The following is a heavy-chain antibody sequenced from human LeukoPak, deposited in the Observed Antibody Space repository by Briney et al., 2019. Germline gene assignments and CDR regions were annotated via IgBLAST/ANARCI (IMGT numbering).Heavy chain of an antibody. D-gene: IGHD1-1*01. CDR2: ISGSGGNT. V-gene: IGHV3-23*01. Sequence: GGSLRLSCAASGFTFSNYAMSWVRQAPGEGLEWVSAISGSGGNTYYADSVNGRFTISRDNSQNTFFLQMNSLRADDTAIYYCAKRLTSTGTCYFDYWGQGTLVTVSS. CDR1: GFTFSNYA. CDR3: AKRLTSTGTCYFDY. J-gene: IGHJ4*02.